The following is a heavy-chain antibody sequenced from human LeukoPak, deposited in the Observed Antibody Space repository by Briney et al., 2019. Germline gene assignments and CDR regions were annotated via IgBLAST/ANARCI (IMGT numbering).Heavy chain of an antibody. CDR1: GYSFTSYW. V-gene: IGHV5-51*01. J-gene: IGHJ3*02. CDR2: IYPGDSDT. Sequence: GASLKISCKGSGYSFTSYWIGWVRQMPVKGLEWMGIIYPGDSDTRYSPSFQGQVTISADKSISTAYLQWSSLKASGTAMYYCASTTHYYDSCGYWGAFDIWGQGTMVTVSS. D-gene: IGHD3-22*01. CDR3: ASTTHYYDSCGYWGAFDI.